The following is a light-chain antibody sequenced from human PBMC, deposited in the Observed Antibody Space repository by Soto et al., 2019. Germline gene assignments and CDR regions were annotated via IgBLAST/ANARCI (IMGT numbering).Light chain of an antibody. CDR1: SSNIGDNY. V-gene: IGLV1-51*01. CDR3: GTWDNSLSYGRV. J-gene: IGLJ3*02. CDR2: DNN. Sequence: QSVLTQPPSVSAAPGQKVTISCSGSSSNIGDNYVSWYQQVPGTAPKLLIYDNNKRPSGIPDRFSGSKSGTSATLGITGLQTGDEADYYCGTWDNSLSYGRVFGGGTKLTVL.